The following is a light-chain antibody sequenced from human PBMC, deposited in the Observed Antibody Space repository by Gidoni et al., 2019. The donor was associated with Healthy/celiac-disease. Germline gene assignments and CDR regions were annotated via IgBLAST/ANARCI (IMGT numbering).Light chain of an antibody. CDR2: GAS. V-gene: IGKV3-15*01. CDR1: PSVRNN. J-gene: IGKJ4*02. Sequence: EIVMTQSRVTLSVSPGARATISCRASPSVRNNLAWYQQKPGQAPSLLIYGASTRAAGIPARFSGSGSGTEFTLTISSLQSEDSAVYYCQEYNKCPALTFGGGTKVEIK. CDR3: QEYNKCPALT.